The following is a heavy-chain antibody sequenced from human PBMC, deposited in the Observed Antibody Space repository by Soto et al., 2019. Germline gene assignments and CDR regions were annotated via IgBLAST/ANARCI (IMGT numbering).Heavy chain of an antibody. CDR2: ISGSGGST. CDR3: AKSSSSTLHHYYYYGMDV. J-gene: IGHJ6*02. Sequence: SWVLQAPGKGLEWVSAISGSGGSTYYADSVKGRFTISRDNSKNTLYLQMNSLRAEDTAVYYCAKSSSSTLHHYYYYGMDVWGQGTTVTVSS. D-gene: IGHD2-2*01. V-gene: IGHV3-23*01.